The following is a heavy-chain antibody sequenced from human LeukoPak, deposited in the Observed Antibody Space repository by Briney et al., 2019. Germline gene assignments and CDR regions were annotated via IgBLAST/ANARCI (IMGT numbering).Heavy chain of an antibody. CDR1: GGSFSGYY. D-gene: IGHD3-22*01. CDR3: ARVRGHDSSGYYGGYYSDY. Sequence: SETLSLTCAVYGGSFSGYYWSWIRQPPGKGLEWIGEINHSGSTNYNPSLKSRVTISVDTSKNQFSLKLSSVTAADTAVYYCARVRGHDSSGYYGGYYSDYWGQGTLVTVSS. CDR2: INHSGST. V-gene: IGHV4-34*01. J-gene: IGHJ4*02.